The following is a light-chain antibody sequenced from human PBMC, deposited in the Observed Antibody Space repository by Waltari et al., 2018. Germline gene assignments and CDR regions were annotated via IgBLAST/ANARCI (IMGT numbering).Light chain of an antibody. J-gene: IGLJ3*02. CDR3: AAWDHSLSGRV. Sequence: QSVLIQPPSASGTPGQRVTISCSGSSSYIYWYQQLPGTAPKRLIDSDNQRPPGIPDLFSGSKSGTSASLAISGLRSEDEADYYCAAWDHSLSGRVFGGGTKLTVL. CDR1: SSY. CDR2: SDN. V-gene: IGLV1-47*02.